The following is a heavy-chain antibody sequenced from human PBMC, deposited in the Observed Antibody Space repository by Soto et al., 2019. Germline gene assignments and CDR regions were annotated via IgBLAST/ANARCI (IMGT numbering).Heavy chain of an antibody. J-gene: IGHJ6*02. V-gene: IGHV1-2*02. Sequence: ASVKVSCKASGYSFTGYFLHWVRQAPGQGLEWMGWINSNTGGTNYAQRFQGRVTMTRDTSISTAYMELSRLRSDDTAVYYCARDFTDYYGSGSPPYGMDVWGQGTTVTVSS. CDR3: ARDFTDYYGSGSPPYGMDV. CDR2: INSNTGGT. CDR1: GYSFTGYF. D-gene: IGHD3-10*01.